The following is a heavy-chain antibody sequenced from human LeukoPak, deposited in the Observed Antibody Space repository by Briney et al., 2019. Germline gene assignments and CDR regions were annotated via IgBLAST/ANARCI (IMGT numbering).Heavy chain of an antibody. V-gene: IGHV6-1*01. CDR3: ARDLGYRSTFLAFDI. CDR2: SYYKSKWFT. D-gene: IGHD6-13*01. J-gene: IGHJ3*02. CDR1: DYSVSSNSGA. Sequence: SQTLSLTCVISDYSVSSNSGAWNWIRQSPSRGLEWLGRSYYKSKWFTHYAVSVKSRISINADTSKNQISLQLNYVTPEDTAVYFCARDLGYRSTFLAFDIWGQGTMVTVSS.